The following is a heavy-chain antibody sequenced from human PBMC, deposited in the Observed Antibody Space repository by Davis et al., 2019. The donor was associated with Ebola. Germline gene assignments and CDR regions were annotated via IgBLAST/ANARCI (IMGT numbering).Heavy chain of an antibody. J-gene: IGHJ6*02. CDR2: IYYSGST. CDR1: GGSFSSYY. Sequence: MLSETLSLTCAVYGGSFSSYYWSWIRQPPGKGLEWIGYIYYSGSTNYNPSLKSRVTISVDTSKNQFSLKLSSVTAADTAVYYCARVPYYGMDVWGQGTTVTVSS. V-gene: IGHV4-59*01. CDR3: ARVPYYGMDV.